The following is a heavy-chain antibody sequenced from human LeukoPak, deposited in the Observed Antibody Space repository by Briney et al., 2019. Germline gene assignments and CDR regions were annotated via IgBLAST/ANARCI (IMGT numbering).Heavy chain of an antibody. CDR2: ISSDGSNK. D-gene: IGHD2-15*01. V-gene: IGHV3-30*04. J-gene: IGHJ4*02. Sequence: GGSLRLSRAASGFTFSSYAMHWVRLAPGKGLEWVAVISSDGSNKYYADSVKGRFTISRDNAKNTLYLQMNSLRAEDTAVYYCARAFCSGATCYSMDYWGQGTLVTVSS. CDR3: ARAFCSGATCYSMDY. CDR1: GFTFSSYA.